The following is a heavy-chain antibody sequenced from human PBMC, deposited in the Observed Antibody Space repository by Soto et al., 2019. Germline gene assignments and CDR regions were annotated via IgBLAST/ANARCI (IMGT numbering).Heavy chain of an antibody. J-gene: IGHJ6*02. CDR1: GFNFSRYW. CDR3: ARDLSSCTSARCYSYYYGMDV. CDR2: INSDGSRT. V-gene: IGHV3-74*01. D-gene: IGHD2-2*01. Sequence: GGSLRLSCSASGFNFSRYWTHWVRQVPGRGLMWVSHINSDGSRTTYADSVKGRFTISRDNAKNTLYLQMNSLRAEDTAVYYCARDLSSCTSARCYSYYYGMDVWGQGTTVTVSS.